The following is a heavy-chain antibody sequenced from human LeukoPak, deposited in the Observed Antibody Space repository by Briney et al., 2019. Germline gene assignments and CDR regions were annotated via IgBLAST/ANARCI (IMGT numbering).Heavy chain of an antibody. Sequence: PSETLSLTCAVYGGSFSGYYWTWIRQPPGKGLEWIGESDYSGTTNYNPSLKSRVTISVDTSKNQISLKLTSVTAADTAFYYCARGRISMIRGVPRSFDIWGQGTMVTVSS. D-gene: IGHD3-10*01. CDR2: SDYSGTT. CDR3: ARGRISMIRGVPRSFDI. V-gene: IGHV4-34*01. J-gene: IGHJ3*02. CDR1: GGSFSGYY.